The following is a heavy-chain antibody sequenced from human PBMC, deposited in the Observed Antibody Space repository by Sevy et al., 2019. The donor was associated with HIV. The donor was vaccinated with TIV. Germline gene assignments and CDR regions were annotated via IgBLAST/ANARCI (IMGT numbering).Heavy chain of an antibody. CDR3: ASGYSSSPRDYYGMDV. V-gene: IGHV1-69*13. Sequence: ASVKVSCKASGGTFSSYAISWVRQAPGQGLEWMGGIIPIFGTANYAQKFQGRVTITADESTSTAYMELSSLRSEDTAVYYCASGYSSSPRDYYGMDVWGQGTTVTVSS. D-gene: IGHD6-6*01. J-gene: IGHJ6*02. CDR1: GGTFSSYA. CDR2: IIPIFGTA.